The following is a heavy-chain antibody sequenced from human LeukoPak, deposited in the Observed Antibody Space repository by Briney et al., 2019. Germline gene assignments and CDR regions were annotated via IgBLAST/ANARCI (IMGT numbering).Heavy chain of an antibody. D-gene: IGHD5-18*01. CDR3: AREVDTAMVTHFDY. Sequence: ASVKVSCKASGYTFTSYYMHWVRQAPGQGLEWMGWINPNSGGTNYAQKFQGWVTMTRDTSISTAYMELSRLRSDDTAVYYCAREVDTAMVTHFDYWGQGTLVTVSS. CDR1: GYTFTSYY. J-gene: IGHJ4*02. CDR2: INPNSGGT. V-gene: IGHV1-2*04.